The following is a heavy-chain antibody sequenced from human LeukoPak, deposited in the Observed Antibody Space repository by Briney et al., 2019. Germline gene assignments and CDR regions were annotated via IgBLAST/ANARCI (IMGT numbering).Heavy chain of an antibody. J-gene: IGHJ4*02. D-gene: IGHD2-21*02. Sequence: PSQTLSLTCTGSGGSISSGDYYWSWIRQPPGKGLEWIGYIDYSGSTYYNPSLKSRVTISVDTSKNQFSLKLSSVTAADTAVYYCARALPSYCGGDCSRRAFDYWGQGTLVTVSS. CDR2: IDYSGST. V-gene: IGHV4-30-4*01. CDR3: ARALPSYCGGDCSRRAFDY. CDR1: GGSISSGDYY.